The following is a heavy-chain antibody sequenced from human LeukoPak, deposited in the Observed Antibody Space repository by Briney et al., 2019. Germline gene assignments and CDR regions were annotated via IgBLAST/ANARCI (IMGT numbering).Heavy chain of an antibody. D-gene: IGHD3-10*01. CDR2: ISGSTGYI. CDR1: GFTFSSYS. Sequence: GGSLRLSCAASGFTFSSYSMTWVRQAPGKGLEWVSSISGSTGYIYYADSVKGRFTISRDNAKNSLYLQMNSLRAEDTAVYYCASEGVNSMLRGVIYGMDVWGRGTTVTVSS. CDR3: ASEGVNSMLRGVIYGMDV. V-gene: IGHV3-21*01. J-gene: IGHJ6*02.